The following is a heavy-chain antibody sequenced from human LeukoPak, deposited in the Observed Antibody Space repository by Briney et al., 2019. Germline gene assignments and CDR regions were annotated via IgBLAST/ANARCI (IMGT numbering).Heavy chain of an antibody. CDR2: MYYSGST. CDR1: GGSISSYY. V-gene: IGHV4-59*01. CDR3: ARGYSYGRLFDY. J-gene: IGHJ4*02. D-gene: IGHD5-18*01. Sequence: PSETLSLTCTVSGGSISSYYWSWIRQPPGKGLEWIGYMYYSGSTNQNPSLKSRVTISVDTPKNQFSLKLSSVTAADTAVYYCARGYSYGRLFDYWGQGTLVTVSS.